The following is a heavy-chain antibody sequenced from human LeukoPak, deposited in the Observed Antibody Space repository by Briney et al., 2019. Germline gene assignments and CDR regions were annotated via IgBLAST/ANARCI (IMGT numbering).Heavy chain of an antibody. CDR1: GGSISSGSYY. D-gene: IGHD1-26*01. CDR3: ARERPGELLDY. Sequence: SETLSLTCTVSGGSISSGSYYWSWIRQPAGKGLEWIGRIYTSGSTNYNPSLKSRVTISVDTSKNQFSLKLSSVTAADTAVYCCARERPGELLDYWGQGTLVTVSS. V-gene: IGHV4-61*02. CDR2: IYTSGST. J-gene: IGHJ4*02.